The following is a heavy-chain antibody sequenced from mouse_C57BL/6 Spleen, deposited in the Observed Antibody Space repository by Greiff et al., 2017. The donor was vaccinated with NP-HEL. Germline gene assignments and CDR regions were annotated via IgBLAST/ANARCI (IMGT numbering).Heavy chain of an antibody. CDR3: ARRGITTVVASYWYFDV. Sequence: QVQLKQSGPELVKPGASVKLSCKASGYTFTSYDINWVKQRPGQGLEWIGWIYPRDGSTKYNEKFKGKATLTVDTSSSTAYMELHSLTSEDSAVYFCARRGITTVVASYWYFDVWGTGTTVTVSS. CDR1: GYTFTSYD. J-gene: IGHJ1*03. CDR2: IYPRDGST. D-gene: IGHD1-1*01. V-gene: IGHV1-85*01.